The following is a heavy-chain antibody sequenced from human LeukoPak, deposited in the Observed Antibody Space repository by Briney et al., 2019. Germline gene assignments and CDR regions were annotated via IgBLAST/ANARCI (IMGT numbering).Heavy chain of an antibody. Sequence: PGGSLRLSCAASGFTFSGYSMNWVSQAPGKGLEWVSSISGSSKYIYYADSVKGRFTISRDNAKNSLYLQMNSLRAEDTAVYYCGRGTGYMTTDYWGQGTLVTVSS. D-gene: IGHD4-17*01. CDR3: GRGTGYMTTDY. J-gene: IGHJ4*02. CDR2: ISGSSKYI. V-gene: IGHV3-21*01. CDR1: GFTFSGYS.